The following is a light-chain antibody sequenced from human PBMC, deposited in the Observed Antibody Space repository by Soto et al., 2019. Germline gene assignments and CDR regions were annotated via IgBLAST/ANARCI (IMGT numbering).Light chain of an antibody. Sequence: ESVLTQSPATVSLSPGESATLSCRASQSVSSYLGWYQQKPGQPPRLVIYDVSNRATGIPDRFSGSGSGTDFTLTISRLEPEDFAVYYCQQRSDWPPTFGQGTKVDIK. CDR1: QSVSSY. CDR2: DVS. CDR3: QQRSDWPPT. V-gene: IGKV3-11*01. J-gene: IGKJ1*01.